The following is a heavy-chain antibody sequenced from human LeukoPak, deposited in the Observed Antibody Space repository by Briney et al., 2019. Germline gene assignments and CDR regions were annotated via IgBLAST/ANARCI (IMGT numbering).Heavy chain of an antibody. CDR2: FDPEDGET. CDR1: GYTLTELS. Sequence: ASVKVSCKVSGYTLTELSMHWVRQAPGRGLEWMGGFDPEDGETIYAQKFQGRVTMTEDTSTDTAYMELSSLRSEDTAVYYCATLVPAAKAFDYWGQGTLVTVSS. CDR3: ATLVPAAKAFDY. D-gene: IGHD2-2*01. V-gene: IGHV1-24*01. J-gene: IGHJ4*02.